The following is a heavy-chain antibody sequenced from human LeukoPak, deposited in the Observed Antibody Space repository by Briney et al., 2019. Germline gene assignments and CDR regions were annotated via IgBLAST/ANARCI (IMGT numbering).Heavy chain of an antibody. J-gene: IGHJ6*03. CDR3: AKRGGGNLYYYYYMDV. CDR2: ISNTGGST. CDR1: GFAFSNYA. V-gene: IGHV3-23*01. Sequence: GGSLRLSYAASGFAFSNYAMTWVRQAPGKGLEWVSAISNTGGSTYYADSVKGRFTISRDNSKNTLYLQMNSLRAEDTAVYYCAKRGGGNLYYYYYMDVWGKGTTVTVSS. D-gene: IGHD4-23*01.